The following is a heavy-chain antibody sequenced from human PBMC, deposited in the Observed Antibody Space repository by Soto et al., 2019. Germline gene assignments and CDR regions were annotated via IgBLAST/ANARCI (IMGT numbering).Heavy chain of an antibody. CDR1: GESFNTYY. CDR3: AREFYEGRGVIYFAL. D-gene: IGHD3-10*01. Sequence: PSDTLSLTCAFYGESFNTYYWSWFRQPPRKGLEWIADINHSGSTTYNPSLKRRVTISVDTSHTQFSLKLTSVTAADTAVYYCAREFYEGRGVIYFALWGGGPLVKVTS. V-gene: IGHV4-34*01. J-gene: IGHJ2*01. CDR2: INHSGST.